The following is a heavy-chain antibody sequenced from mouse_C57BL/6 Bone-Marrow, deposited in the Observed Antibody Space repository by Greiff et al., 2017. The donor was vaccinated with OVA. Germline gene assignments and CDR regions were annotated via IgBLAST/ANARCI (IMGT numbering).Heavy chain of an antibody. Sequence: QVQLQQPGAELVRPGTSVKLSCKASGYTFTSYWMHWVKQRPGQGLEWIGVIDPSDSYTNYNQKFKGKATLTVDTSSSTAYIQLSSLTSEDSAVYDCGRAPAVAYWGQGTLVTVAA. V-gene: IGHV1-59*01. CDR1: GYTFTSYW. CDR2: IDPSDSYT. J-gene: IGHJ3*01. CDR3: GRAPAVAY.